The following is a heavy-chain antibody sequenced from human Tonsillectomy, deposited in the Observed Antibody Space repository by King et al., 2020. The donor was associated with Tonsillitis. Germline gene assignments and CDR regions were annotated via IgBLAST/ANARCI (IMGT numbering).Heavy chain of an antibody. V-gene: IGHV4-39*01. Sequence: QLQESGPGLVKPSETLSLTCTVSGFSISSSNYCWAWIRQPPGKGLEWIGTIYYSGSTYYNENRVTITIDTSKNQFPLNLNSVTAADTAVYYCARHALSISWQHPPHFDHWGQGTLVTVSS. J-gene: IGHJ4*02. CDR1: GFSISSSNYC. D-gene: IGHD6-13*01. CDR3: ARHALSISWQHPPHFDH. CDR2: IYYSGST.